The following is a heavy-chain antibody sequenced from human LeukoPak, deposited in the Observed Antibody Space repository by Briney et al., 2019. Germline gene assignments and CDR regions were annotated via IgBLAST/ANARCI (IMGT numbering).Heavy chain of an antibody. J-gene: IGHJ4*02. D-gene: IGHD6-19*01. V-gene: IGHV3-7*01. CDR2: MKGDGSDE. Sequence: GGSLRLSCVASGFTFSNYWMSWVRQAPGKGLEWVANMKGDGSDEYYVDSVKGRFTISRDNAKNSLYLQMNSLRVEDTALYYCTRTGNLAVAGDYWGQGTLVTVSS. CDR3: TRTGNLAVAGDY. CDR1: GFTFSNYW.